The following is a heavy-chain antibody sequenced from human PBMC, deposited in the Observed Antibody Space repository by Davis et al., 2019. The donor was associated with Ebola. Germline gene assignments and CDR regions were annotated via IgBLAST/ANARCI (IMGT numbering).Heavy chain of an antibody. D-gene: IGHD6-6*01. CDR3: ARGRYVTSSLDY. CDR2: INPNSGGT. J-gene: IGHJ4*02. V-gene: IGHV1-2*06. Sequence: ASVKVSCKASGYTFTNYYMHWVRQAPGQGLEWMGRINPNSGGTNYAQKFQGRVTMTRDTSISTAYMELGSLRSDDTAVYYCARGRYVTSSLDYWGQGTLVTVSS. CDR1: GYTFTNYY.